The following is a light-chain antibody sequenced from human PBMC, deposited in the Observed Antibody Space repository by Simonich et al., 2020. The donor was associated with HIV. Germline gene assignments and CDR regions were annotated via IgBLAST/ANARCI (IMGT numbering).Light chain of an antibody. V-gene: IGLV2-14*03. CDR2: DVT. CDR3: NSYTSSSTWV. CDR1: ISDVGDYIS. Sequence: QSTLTQPASVSGSPGQSITISCTGTISDVGDYISVSWYQQHPGKAPKLMIYDVTKRPSGVSNRFSGFKSGNTASLTISGLQAEDEADYYCNSYTSSSTWVFGGGTKLTVL. J-gene: IGLJ3*02.